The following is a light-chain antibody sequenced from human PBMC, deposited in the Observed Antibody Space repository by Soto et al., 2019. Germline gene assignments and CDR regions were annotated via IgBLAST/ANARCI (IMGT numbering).Light chain of an antibody. Sequence: DIQMTQSPSTLSASVGDRVTITCRASQSISSWLAWYQQKPGKAPKLLIYKASSLASGVPSRFSGSASGTEFTLTISSLQPDEFATYYCQQYNSYWTFGQGTKVDIK. CDR3: QQYNSYWT. CDR1: QSISSW. J-gene: IGKJ1*01. V-gene: IGKV1-5*03. CDR2: KAS.